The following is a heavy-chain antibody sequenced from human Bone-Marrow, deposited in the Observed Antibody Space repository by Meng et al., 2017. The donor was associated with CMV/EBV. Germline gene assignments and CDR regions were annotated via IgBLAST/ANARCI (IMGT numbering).Heavy chain of an antibody. J-gene: IGHJ4*02. CDR2: IRYDGSNK. CDR3: AKDTRPHSSGWYYFDY. V-gene: IGHV3-30*02. D-gene: IGHD6-19*01. Sequence: GESLKISCAASGFTFSSYGMHWVRQAPGKGLEWVAFIRYDGSNKYYADSVKGRFTISRDNSKNTLYLQMNSLGAEDTAVYYCAKDTRPHSSGWYYFDYWGQGTLVTVSS. CDR1: GFTFSSYG.